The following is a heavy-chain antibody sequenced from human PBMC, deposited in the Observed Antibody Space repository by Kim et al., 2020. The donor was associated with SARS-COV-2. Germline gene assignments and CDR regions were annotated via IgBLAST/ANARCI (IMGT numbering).Heavy chain of an antibody. CDR2: IKSKTDGGTT. CDR1: GFTFSNAW. J-gene: IGHJ4*02. Sequence: GGSLRLSCAASGFTFSNAWMSWVRQAPGKGLEWVGRIKSKTDGGTTDYAAPVKGRFTISRDDSKNTLYLQMNSLKTEDTAVYYCTTEIPWDSSGYYYFDYWGQGTLVTVSS. V-gene: IGHV3-15*01. CDR3: TTEIPWDSSGYYYFDY. D-gene: IGHD3-22*01.